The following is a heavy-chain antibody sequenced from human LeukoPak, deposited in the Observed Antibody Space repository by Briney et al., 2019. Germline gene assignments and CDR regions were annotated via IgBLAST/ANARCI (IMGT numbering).Heavy chain of an antibody. CDR3: ATSYCSSTSCYDSTFDY. Sequence: SQTLSLTCTVSGGSISSGSYYWRWIRQPAGKGLEWIGRIYTSGSTNYNPSLKSRVTISVDTSKNQFSLKLSSVTAADTAVYYCATSYCSSTSCYDSTFDYWGQGTLVTVSS. V-gene: IGHV4-61*02. CDR1: GGSISSGSYY. J-gene: IGHJ4*02. CDR2: IYTSGST. D-gene: IGHD2-2*01.